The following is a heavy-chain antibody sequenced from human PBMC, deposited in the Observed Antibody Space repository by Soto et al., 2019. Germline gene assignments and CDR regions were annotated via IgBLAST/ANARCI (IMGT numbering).Heavy chain of an antibody. J-gene: IGHJ4*02. CDR2: IFSSDSSA. V-gene: IGHV5-51*01. Sequence: GESLKIACKASGFTFSSYSLGWVRHMPGKGLQWMGNIFSSDSSAKYSPSFVGQVTISVDRSINTAYLQWSSLKASDTAIYYCGTWRGSSWFDYWGPGTLVTVSS. D-gene: IGHD2-2*01. CDR3: GTWRGSSWFDY. CDR1: GFTFSSYS.